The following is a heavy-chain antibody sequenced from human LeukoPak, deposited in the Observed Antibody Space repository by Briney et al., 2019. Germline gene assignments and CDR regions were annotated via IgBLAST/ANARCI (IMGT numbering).Heavy chain of an antibody. CDR3: ARDPSEATIRYGMDV. Sequence: GRSLRLSCAASGFIFSSYGMHWVRQAPGKGLEWVAVIWYDGSNKYYADSVKGRFTISRDNSKNTLYLQMNSLRAEDTAVYYCARDPSEATIRYGMDVWGQGTTVTVSS. J-gene: IGHJ6*02. V-gene: IGHV3-33*01. D-gene: IGHD5-12*01. CDR1: GFIFSSYG. CDR2: IWYDGSNK.